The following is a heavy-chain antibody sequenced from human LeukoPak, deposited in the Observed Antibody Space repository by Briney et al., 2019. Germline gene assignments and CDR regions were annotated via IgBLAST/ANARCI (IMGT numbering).Heavy chain of an antibody. Sequence: PSETLSLTCTVSGGSISSSSYYWGWIRQPPGKGLEWIGSIYYSGSTYYNPSLKSRVTISVDTSKNQFSLKLSSVTAADTAVYYCARQGEVVSNSWASLLYYYYGMDVWGPRDHGHRLL. CDR3: ARQGEVVSNSWASLLYYYYGMDV. CDR1: GGSISSSSYY. V-gene: IGHV4-39*01. D-gene: IGHD6-13*01. J-gene: IGHJ6*01. CDR2: IYYSGST.